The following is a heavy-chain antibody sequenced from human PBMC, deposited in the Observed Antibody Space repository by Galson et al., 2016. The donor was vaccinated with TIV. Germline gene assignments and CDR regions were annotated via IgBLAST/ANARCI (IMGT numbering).Heavy chain of an antibody. CDR2: IRNDGTNT. J-gene: IGHJ4*01. CDR3: VRGGLVPFDY. Sequence: SLRLSCAVSEFTFNNYYIHWVRQAPGKGLVWVSRIRNDGTNTGHADSVKGRVTISRDNARNTLYLLMNSLRVEDTAVYYCVRGGLVPFDYWGHGTLVTVSS. D-gene: IGHD3/OR15-3a*01. V-gene: IGHV3-74*01. CDR1: EFTFNNYY.